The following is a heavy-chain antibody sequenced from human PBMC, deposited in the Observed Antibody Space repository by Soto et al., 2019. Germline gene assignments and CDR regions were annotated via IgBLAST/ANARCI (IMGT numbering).Heavy chain of an antibody. CDR1: GFTFSSYG. J-gene: IGHJ6*02. Sequence: QVQLVESGGGVVQPGRSLRLSCAASGFTFSSYGMHWVRQAPDKGLEWVAVISYDGSNKYYADSVKGRFTISRDNSKNTLYLQMNSLRAEDTAVYYCAKDRGGMDVWGQGTTVTVSS. V-gene: IGHV3-30*18. CDR3: AKDRGGMDV. CDR2: ISYDGSNK.